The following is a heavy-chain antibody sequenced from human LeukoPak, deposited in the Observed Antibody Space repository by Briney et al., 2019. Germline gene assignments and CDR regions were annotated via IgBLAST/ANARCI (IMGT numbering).Heavy chain of an antibody. CDR2: INHSGSP. CDR3: ARARIYGSGSYGY. Sequence: SETLSLTCAVYGGSFSGYYWSWIRQPPGKGLEWIGEINHSGSPNYNPSLKSRVTISVDTSKNQFSLRLSSVTAADTAVYYCARARIYGSGSYGYWGQGTLVTVSS. D-gene: IGHD3-10*01. J-gene: IGHJ4*02. CDR1: GGSFSGYY. V-gene: IGHV4-34*01.